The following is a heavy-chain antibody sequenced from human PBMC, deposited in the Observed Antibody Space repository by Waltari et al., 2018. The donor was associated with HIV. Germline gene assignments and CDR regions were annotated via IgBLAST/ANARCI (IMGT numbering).Heavy chain of an antibody. CDR3: ARDPRSSGYYGMDV. Sequence: EVQLVASGGGLIEPGGSLRVSCAASGFTISSNYMSWVRTAPGKGLDWVSVIYSGGSRYYADSVKGRFIISRDNSKNTVSLHMNSLRAEDTAVYYCARDPRSSGYYGMDVWGQGIKVTVSS. D-gene: IGHD1-26*01. CDR1: GFTISSNY. V-gene: IGHV3-53*01. J-gene: IGHJ6*02. CDR2: IYSGGSR.